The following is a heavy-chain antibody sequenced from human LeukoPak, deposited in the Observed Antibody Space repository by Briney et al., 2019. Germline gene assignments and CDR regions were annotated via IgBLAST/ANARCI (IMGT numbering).Heavy chain of an antibody. J-gene: IGHJ4*02. D-gene: IGHD5-18*01. Sequence: PGGSLRLSCAASGFTFDDYGMSWVRQAPGKGVEWVSGINWNGGSTGYADSVKGRFTISRDNAKNSLYLQMNSLRAEDTALYYCARGGRGYSYGYFPDYWGQGTLVTVSS. CDR3: ARGGRGYSYGYFPDY. CDR1: GFTFDDYG. CDR2: INWNGGST. V-gene: IGHV3-20*04.